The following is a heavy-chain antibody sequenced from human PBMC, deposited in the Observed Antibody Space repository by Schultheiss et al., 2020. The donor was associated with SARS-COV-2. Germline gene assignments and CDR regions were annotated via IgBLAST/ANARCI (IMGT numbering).Heavy chain of an antibody. CDR2: ISYSGST. D-gene: IGHD5-12*01. J-gene: IGHJ4*02. V-gene: IGHV4-59*01. Sequence: SETLSLTCAVYGGSFSGYYWSWIRQPPGKGLEWIGYISYSGSTKYNPSLKSQLTISVDTSKNQFSLKLNSVTAADTAVYYCAREGGYSGFDYWGQGTLVTVSS. CDR1: GGSFSGYY. CDR3: AREGGYSGFDY.